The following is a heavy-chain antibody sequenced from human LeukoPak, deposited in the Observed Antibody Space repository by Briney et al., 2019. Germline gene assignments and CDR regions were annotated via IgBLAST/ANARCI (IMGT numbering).Heavy chain of an antibody. J-gene: IGHJ1*01. CDR3: ARAKLDDCGGVCDQYFQH. V-gene: IGHV1-2*02. Sequence: GASLQVSCKASGYTLIDYYMHWVRQAPGQGLEWMGWINPNSGGTNFAQKFQGRVTLTRDTSINTAYMELSSLRSDDTAVYYCARAKLDDCGGVCDQYFQHWGQGTLVTVSS. CDR1: GYTLIDYY. D-gene: IGHD2-21*02. CDR2: INPNSGGT.